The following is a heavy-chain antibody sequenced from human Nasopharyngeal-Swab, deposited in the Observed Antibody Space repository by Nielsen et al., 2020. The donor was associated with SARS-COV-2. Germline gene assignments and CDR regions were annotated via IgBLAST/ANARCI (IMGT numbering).Heavy chain of an antibody. V-gene: IGHV4-59*12. CDR1: GGSISSYY. Sequence: SETLSLTCSVSGGSISSYYWSWIRQPPGKGLEWIGYIYYSGSTNYNPSLKSRVTISVDTSTHQFSLKLTSVTAADTAVYYCARVGDTAVLPASYWGQGTLVTVSS. CDR3: ARVGDTAVLPASY. CDR2: IYYSGST. J-gene: IGHJ4*02. D-gene: IGHD5-18*01.